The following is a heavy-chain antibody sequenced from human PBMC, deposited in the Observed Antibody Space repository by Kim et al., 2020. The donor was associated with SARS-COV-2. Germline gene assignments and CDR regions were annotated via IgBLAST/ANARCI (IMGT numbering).Heavy chain of an antibody. J-gene: IGHJ6*02. CDR3: ARGLMYSYYYYYGMDV. D-gene: IGHD2-15*01. V-gene: IGHV3-13*01. Sequence: VKGRFTISRENAKNSLYLQMNSLRAGDTAVYYCARGLMYSYYYYYGMDVWGQGTTVTVSS.